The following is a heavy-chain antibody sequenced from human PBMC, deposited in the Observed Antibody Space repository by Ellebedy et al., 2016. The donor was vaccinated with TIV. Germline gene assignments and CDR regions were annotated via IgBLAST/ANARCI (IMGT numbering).Heavy chain of an antibody. D-gene: IGHD7-27*01. CDR2: IWYDGSIK. Sequence: PGGSLRLSCAASGLTFSRYGMHWIRQAPEKGLEWVAVIWYDGSIKYLADSVKGLFTISRDNFNNTLYLQMNSLRAEDTAVYWCASWDFDYWGQGTLVTVSS. CDR3: ASWDFDY. J-gene: IGHJ4*02. CDR1: GLTFSRYG. V-gene: IGHV3-33*01.